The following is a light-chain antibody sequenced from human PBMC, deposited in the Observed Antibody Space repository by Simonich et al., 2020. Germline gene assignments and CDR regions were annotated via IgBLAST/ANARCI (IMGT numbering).Light chain of an antibody. V-gene: IGKV1-33*01. CDR1: QDISNY. CDR3: QQYDNLPLT. J-gene: IGKJ4*01. CDR2: DAS. Sequence: DIQMTQSPSSLSASVGDRVTITCQARQDISNYLNWYQQKPGKAPKLLIYDASNLETGVPSRFIGSGSGTYFTFTISSLQPEDIATYYCQQYDNLPLTFGGGTKVEIK.